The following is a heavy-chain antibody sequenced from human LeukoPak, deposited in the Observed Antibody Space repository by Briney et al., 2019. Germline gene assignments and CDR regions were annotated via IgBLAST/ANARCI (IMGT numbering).Heavy chain of an antibody. J-gene: IGHJ4*02. Sequence: GGSLRLSCAASGFTFSSYWMSCVRQAPGKRLEWVANIKQDGSEKYYVDSVKGRFTISRDNAKNSLYLQMNSLRAEDTAVYYCARGTTYCGGDCWDYFDYWGQGTLVTVSS. CDR1: GFTFSSYW. CDR3: ARGTTYCGGDCWDYFDY. CDR2: IKQDGSEK. D-gene: IGHD2-21*02. V-gene: IGHV3-7*01.